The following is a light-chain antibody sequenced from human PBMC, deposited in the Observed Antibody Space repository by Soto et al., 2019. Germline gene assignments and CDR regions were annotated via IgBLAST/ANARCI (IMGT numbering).Light chain of an antibody. CDR2: DVS. Sequence: QSALTQPASVSGSPGQSITISCTGTSSDVGGYNYVSWYQQHPGKSPKLMIYDVSNRPSGVSNRFSGSKSGNTASLTISGLQADDEDDYYCSSYTSSSTLVFGTGTKVTVL. J-gene: IGLJ1*01. CDR3: SSYTSSSTLV. CDR1: SSDVGGYNY. V-gene: IGLV2-14*01.